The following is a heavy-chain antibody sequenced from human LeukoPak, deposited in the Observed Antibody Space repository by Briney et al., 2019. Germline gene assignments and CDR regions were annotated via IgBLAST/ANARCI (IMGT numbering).Heavy chain of an antibody. V-gene: IGHV3-30-3*01. CDR3: ARSTMVRGGSFDY. J-gene: IGHJ4*02. CDR1: GFTFSSYA. CDR2: ISYDGSNT. D-gene: IGHD3-10*01. Sequence: PGGSLRLSCAASGFTFSSYAMHWVRQAPGKGLEWVAVISYDGSNTYYADSVKGRFTISRDNSKSTLYLQMNSLRAEDTAVYYCARSTMVRGGSFDYWGQGTLVTVSS.